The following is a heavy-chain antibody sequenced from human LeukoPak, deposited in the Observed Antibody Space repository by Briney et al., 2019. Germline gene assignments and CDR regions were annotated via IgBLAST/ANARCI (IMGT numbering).Heavy chain of an antibody. Sequence: GGSLRLSCTPSGFILREYDIQGVRETPGKGGERVAVISSEGNNKYYTDTVKGRYTISRENSKNTLSVQINSVRGEDTRLYKCARAARGYLGLDVWGQGTTVTVSS. CDR2: ISSEGNNK. J-gene: IGHJ6*02. V-gene: IGHV3-30-3*01. CDR3: ARAARGYLGLDV. CDR1: GFILREYD. D-gene: IGHD3-22*01.